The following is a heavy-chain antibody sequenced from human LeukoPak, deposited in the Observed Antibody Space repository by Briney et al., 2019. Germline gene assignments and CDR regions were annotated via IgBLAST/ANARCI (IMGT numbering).Heavy chain of an antibody. D-gene: IGHD2-2*01. CDR2: INPNSGGT. CDR1: GYTFTNYY. Sequence: ASVKVSCKTSGYTFTNYYMHWVRQAPGQGLEWMGWINPNSGGTNYAQKFQGRVTMTRDTSISTAYMELSRLRSDDTAVYYCARGYCSSTSCFDFDYWGQGTLVTVSS. V-gene: IGHV1-2*02. J-gene: IGHJ4*02. CDR3: ARGYCSSTSCFDFDY.